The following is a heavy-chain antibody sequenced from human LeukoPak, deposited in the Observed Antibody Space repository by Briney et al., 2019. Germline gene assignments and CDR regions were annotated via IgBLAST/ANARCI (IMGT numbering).Heavy chain of an antibody. CDR3: ASSRRAA. J-gene: IGHJ4*02. Sequence: SETLSLTCTVSRGSVSSTAYYWGWIRQPPGKGLEWIGEINHSGSTNYNPSLKSRVTISVDTSKNQFSLKLSSVTAADTAVYYCASSRRAAWGQGTLVTVSS. D-gene: IGHD6-25*01. CDR2: INHSGST. CDR1: RGSVSSTAYY. V-gene: IGHV4-39*07.